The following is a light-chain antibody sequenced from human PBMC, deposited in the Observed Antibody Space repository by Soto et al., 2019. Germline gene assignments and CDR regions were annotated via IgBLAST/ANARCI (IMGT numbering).Light chain of an antibody. Sequence: QSALTQPPSASGSPGQSVTISCTGISSDVGGYNYVSWYQQHPGKAPKLMIYEVSKRPSGVPDRFSGSKSGNTASLTVYGLQAEDEADYYCSSYAGSNNPVVFGGGTKLTVL. J-gene: IGLJ2*01. CDR1: SSDVGGYNY. V-gene: IGLV2-8*01. CDR2: EVS. CDR3: SSYAGSNNPVV.